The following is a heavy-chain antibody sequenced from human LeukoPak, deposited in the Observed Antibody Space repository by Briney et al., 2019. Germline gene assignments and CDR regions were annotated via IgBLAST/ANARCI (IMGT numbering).Heavy chain of an antibody. J-gene: IGHJ6*02. CDR2: ISGSGGST. Sequence: GGSLRLSCAASGFTFSSYAMSWVRQAPGKGLEWVSAISGSGGSTYYADSVKGRFTISRDNSKNTLYLQMNSLRAVDTAVYYCAKAAYCSSTSCSDEYYYYYYGMDVWGQGTTVTVSS. CDR3: AKAAYCSSTSCSDEYYYYYYGMDV. V-gene: IGHV3-23*01. CDR1: GFTFSSYA. D-gene: IGHD2-2*01.